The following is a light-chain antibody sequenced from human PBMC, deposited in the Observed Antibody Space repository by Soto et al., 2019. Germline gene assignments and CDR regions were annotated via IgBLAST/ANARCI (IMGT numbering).Light chain of an antibody. Sequence: QSALTQPASVSGSPGQSITISCTGTSSDVGGYNYVSWYQQHPGKAPKLMIYEVSNRPSGVSNRFSGSKSGNTASLTISGLQAEDEDDYYCSSYTSISTLGVFGTGTKVTVL. CDR1: SSDVGGYNY. V-gene: IGLV2-14*01. CDR2: EVS. CDR3: SSYTSISTLGV. J-gene: IGLJ1*01.